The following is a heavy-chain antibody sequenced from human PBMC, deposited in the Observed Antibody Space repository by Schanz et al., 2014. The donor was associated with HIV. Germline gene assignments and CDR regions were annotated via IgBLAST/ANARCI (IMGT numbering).Heavy chain of an antibody. CDR1: GFTFSSYA. V-gene: IGHV3-30-3*01. Sequence: QVQVVESGGGVVQPGRSLRLSCAGSGFTFSSYAMHWVRQAPGKGLEWVAFISYDGSSHYSADSVKGRITISRDNSKNTLYLQMSSLRAEDTAVYYCAKDHYDFRLSPHDFWGQGTLVTVSS. J-gene: IGHJ4*02. CDR3: AKDHYDFRLSPHDF. D-gene: IGHD3-3*01. CDR2: ISYDGSSH.